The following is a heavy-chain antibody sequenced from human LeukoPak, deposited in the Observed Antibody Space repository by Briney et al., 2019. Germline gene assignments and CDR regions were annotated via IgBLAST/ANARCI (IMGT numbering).Heavy chain of an antibody. CDR3: ARVVTRTYYMDV. CDR1: GYSFTGYY. V-gene: IGHV1-18*04. Sequence: GASVKVSCKASGYSFTGYYIHWVRQAPGQGLEWMGWISAYNGNTNYAQKLQGRVTMTTDTSTSTAYMELRSLRSDDTAVYYCARVVTRTYYMDVWGKGTTVTVSS. CDR2: ISAYNGNT. J-gene: IGHJ6*03. D-gene: IGHD2-2*01.